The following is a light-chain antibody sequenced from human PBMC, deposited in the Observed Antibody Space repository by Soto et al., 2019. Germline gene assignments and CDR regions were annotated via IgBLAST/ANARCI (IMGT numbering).Light chain of an antibody. Sequence: ATLSGSAGDRTTLSFRASQSVSSNLAWYQQKPGQAPRLLIYGASTRATGIPDRFSGSGSGTDFTLTIRRMEPEDFAVYYCQQYGSSRKCGQGTKVDIK. V-gene: IGKV3-20*01. J-gene: IGKJ1*01. CDR2: GAS. CDR1: QSVSSN. CDR3: QQYGSSRK.